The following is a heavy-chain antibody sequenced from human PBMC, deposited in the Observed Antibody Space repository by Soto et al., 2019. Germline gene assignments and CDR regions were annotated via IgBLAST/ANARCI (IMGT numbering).Heavy chain of an antibody. CDR2: IIPIFGPA. D-gene: IGHD1-1*01. CDR1: GGTFSSHS. J-gene: IGHJ6*02. Sequence: SVKVSCKSSGGTFSSHSINWVRQAPGQGLEWMGGIIPIFGPANFAKKFQGRVTITADESATTAYMELSSLTSEDTAVYYCATGSFTSTGGRIGYHYNAMDVWGQGTTVTVS. CDR3: ATGSFTSTGGRIGYHYNAMDV. V-gene: IGHV1-69*13.